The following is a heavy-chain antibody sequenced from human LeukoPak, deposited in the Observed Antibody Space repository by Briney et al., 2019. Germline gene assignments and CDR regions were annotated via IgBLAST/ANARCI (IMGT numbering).Heavy chain of an antibody. V-gene: IGHV1-2*02. CDR2: INPNSGGT. D-gene: IGHD1/OR15-1a*01. Sequence: GASVKVSCKASGYTFTGYYMHWVRQAPGQGLEWMGWINPNSGGTNYAQKFQGRVTMTRDTSISTAYMELSRLRSDDTAVYYCAREVDNWNTDWFDPWGQGTLVTVSS. CDR3: AREVDNWNTDWFDP. CDR1: GYTFTGYY. J-gene: IGHJ5*02.